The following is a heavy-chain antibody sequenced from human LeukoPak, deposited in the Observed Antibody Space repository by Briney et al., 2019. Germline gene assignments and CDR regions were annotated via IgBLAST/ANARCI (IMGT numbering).Heavy chain of an antibody. D-gene: IGHD5-18*01. CDR3: ARGYSYGYDGY. CDR1: WVNLRCNL. CDR2: IYSGGST. Sequence: PWGSLRHSRAASWVNLRCNLIRWVRPGPGKGLEWVSVIYSGGSTYYADSVKGRFTISRDNSKNTLYLQMNSLRAEDTAVYYCARGYSYGYDGYWGQGTLVTVSS. V-gene: IGHV3-53*01. J-gene: IGHJ4*02.